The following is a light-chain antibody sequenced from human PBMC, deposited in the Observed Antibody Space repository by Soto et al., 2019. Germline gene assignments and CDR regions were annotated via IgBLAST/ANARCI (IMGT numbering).Light chain of an antibody. Sequence: EIVLTQSPATLSLSPGERATLSCRASQSLSGSRLAWYQQKPGLGPRVLVYGASSRAPGIPDRFSGSGSGTDFTLTISRLEPEDFAVYYCQQYSNLPRTCGGGTKVDVK. CDR1: QSLSGSR. J-gene: IGKJ4*01. CDR2: GAS. V-gene: IGKV3-20*01. CDR3: QQYSNLPRT.